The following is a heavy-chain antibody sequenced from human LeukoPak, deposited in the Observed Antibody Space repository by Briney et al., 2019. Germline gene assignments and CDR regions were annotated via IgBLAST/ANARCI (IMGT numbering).Heavy chain of an antibody. CDR3: AREGGPYRPLDY. CDR1: GGSISTTNW. CDR2: VHLSGRT. Sequence: SETLSLTCGVSGGSISTTNWWTWVRQPPGEGLEWMGEVHLSGRTHYNPSLESRVTMSVDMSENHISLRLTSVTAADTAVYYCAREGGPYRPLDYSGQGTLVTVSS. J-gene: IGHJ4*02. V-gene: IGHV4-4*02.